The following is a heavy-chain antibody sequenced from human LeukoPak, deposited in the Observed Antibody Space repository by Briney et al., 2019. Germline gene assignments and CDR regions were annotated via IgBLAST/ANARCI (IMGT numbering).Heavy chain of an antibody. D-gene: IGHD3-10*01. Sequence: PSETLSLTCTVSGGSISSSSYYWGWIRQPPGKRLEWIGSIYYSGSTYYNPSLKSRVTISVDTSKNQFSLKLSSVTAADTAVYYCASLLTSRFGELLRYNWFDPWGQGTLVIVSS. CDR1: GGSISSSSYY. J-gene: IGHJ5*02. CDR3: ASLLTSRFGELLRYNWFDP. CDR2: IYYSGST. V-gene: IGHV4-39*07.